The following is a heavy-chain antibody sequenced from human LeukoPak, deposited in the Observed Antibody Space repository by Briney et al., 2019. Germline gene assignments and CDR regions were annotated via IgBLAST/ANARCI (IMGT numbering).Heavy chain of an antibody. V-gene: IGHV1-69*13. Sequence: ASVKVSCKASGDTFSSYAISWVRQAPGQGLEWMGGIIPIFGTANYAQKFQGRVTITADESTSTAYMELSSLRSEDTAVYYCARGPPFPQYYDSSGYYEEYFQHWGQGTLVTVSS. CDR3: ARGPPFPQYYDSSGYYEEYFQH. J-gene: IGHJ1*01. CDR1: GDTFSSYA. CDR2: IIPIFGTA. D-gene: IGHD3-22*01.